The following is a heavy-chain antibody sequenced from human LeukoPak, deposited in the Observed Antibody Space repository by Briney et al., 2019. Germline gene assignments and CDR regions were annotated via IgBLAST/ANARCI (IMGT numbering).Heavy chain of an antibody. Sequence: GGSLRLSCAASGFTFSSYAMSWVRQAPGKGLVWVSRMNNDGSIRDYADSVKGRFTISRDNAKNTLYLQMNSLGVEDTAVYYCARDQLEPSRWFDYWGQGTLVTVSS. V-gene: IGHV3-74*01. J-gene: IGHJ4*02. CDR1: GFTFSSYA. D-gene: IGHD1-1*01. CDR2: MNNDGSIR. CDR3: ARDQLEPSRWFDY.